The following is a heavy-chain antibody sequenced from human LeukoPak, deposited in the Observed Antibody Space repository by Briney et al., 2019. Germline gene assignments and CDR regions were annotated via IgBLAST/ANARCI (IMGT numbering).Heavy chain of an antibody. J-gene: IGHJ5*02. V-gene: IGHV4-39*01. Sequence: PSETLSLTCTVSGGSISSSSYYWGWIRQPPGKGLEWIGSIYYSGSTYYNPSLKSRVTISVDTSKNQFSLKLSSVTAADTAVYYCVRHFKADWFDPWGQGTLVTVSS. CDR2: IYYSGST. CDR1: GGSISSSSYY. CDR3: VRHFKADWFDP.